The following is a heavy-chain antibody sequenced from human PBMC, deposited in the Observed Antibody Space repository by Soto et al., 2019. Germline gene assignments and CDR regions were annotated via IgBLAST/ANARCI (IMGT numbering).Heavy chain of an antibody. D-gene: IGHD6-13*01. CDR1: GFTFSSYG. CDR3: AKDLEGSSWLRGYFDY. Sequence: QVQLVDSGGGVVQPGRSLRLSCTASGFTFSSYGMHWVRQAPGKGLEWVAVISYDGSNKYYADSVKGRFSISRDNSKNTLYLQMNSLRAEDTAVYYCAKDLEGSSWLRGYFDYWGQGTLVTVSS. J-gene: IGHJ4*02. V-gene: IGHV3-30*18. CDR2: ISYDGSNK.